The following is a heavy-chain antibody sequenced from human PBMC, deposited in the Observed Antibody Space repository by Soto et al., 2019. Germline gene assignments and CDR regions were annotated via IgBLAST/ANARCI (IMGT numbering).Heavy chain of an antibody. D-gene: IGHD6-13*01. CDR3: ARGPPAAGTNWFDP. J-gene: IGHJ5*02. V-gene: IGHV4-34*01. CDR1: GGSFSGYY. Sequence: SETLSLTCAVYGGSFSGYYWSWIRQPPGKGLEWIGEINHSGSTNYNPSLKSRVTISVDTSKNQFSLKLSSVTAADTAVYYCARGPPAAGTNWFDPWGQGTLVTVSS. CDR2: INHSGST.